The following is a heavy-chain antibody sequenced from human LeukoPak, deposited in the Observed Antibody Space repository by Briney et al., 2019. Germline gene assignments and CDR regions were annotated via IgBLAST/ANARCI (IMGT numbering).Heavy chain of an antibody. CDR2: INPDSGGT. CDR3: ARGRMTTVITLDH. D-gene: IGHD4-23*01. V-gene: IGHV1-2*02. Sequence: ASMRVSCKASGYTFPGYYMHWVRQAPGQGPEWTGWINPDSGGTNCAQKFQGRVTMTRDTSITTAYMELSSLTSDDTAVYYCARGRMTTVITLDHWGQGTLITVSS. J-gene: IGHJ4*02. CDR1: GYTFPGYY.